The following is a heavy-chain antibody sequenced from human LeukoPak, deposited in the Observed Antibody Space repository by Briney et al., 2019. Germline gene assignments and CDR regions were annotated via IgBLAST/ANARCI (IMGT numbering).Heavy chain of an antibody. CDR2: ISSSSYI. D-gene: IGHD4-17*01. J-gene: IGHJ4*02. Sequence: GGSLRLSCAASGFTFSSYSMNWVRQAPGKGLEWVSSISSSSYIYYADSVKGRFTISRDNAKNSLYLQMNSLRAEDTAVYYCARGLSNYGDYGIYWGQGTLVTVSS. CDR1: GFTFSSYS. V-gene: IGHV3-21*01. CDR3: ARGLSNYGDYGIY.